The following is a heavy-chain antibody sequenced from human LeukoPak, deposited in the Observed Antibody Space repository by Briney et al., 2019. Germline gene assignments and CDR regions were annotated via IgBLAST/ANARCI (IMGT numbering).Heavy chain of an antibody. CDR3: ARYSASSGWGY. CDR1: GYTFTSYY. D-gene: IGHD6-19*01. J-gene: IGHJ4*02. Sequence: ASVKVSCKASGYTFTSYYMHWVRQAPGQGLEWMGIINPSGGSTSYAQKFQGRVTMTRDMSTSTVYMELSRLRSDDTAVYYCARYSASSGWGYWGQGTLVTVSS. CDR2: INPSGGST. V-gene: IGHV1-46*01.